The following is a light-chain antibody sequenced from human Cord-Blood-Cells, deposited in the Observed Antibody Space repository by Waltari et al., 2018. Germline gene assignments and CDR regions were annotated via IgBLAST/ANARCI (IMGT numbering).Light chain of an antibody. CDR3: QQYNNWPPLT. CDR2: GAS. CDR1: QSVSSN. V-gene: IGKV3D-15*01. Sequence: EIVMTQSPATLSVSPGARATLSCRASQSVSSNLAWYQQKPGKAPRLLIYGASIRATGIPARFSGSGSGTELTRTISSLQSEDFAVYYCQQYNNWPPLTFGGGNKVEIK. J-gene: IGKJ4*01.